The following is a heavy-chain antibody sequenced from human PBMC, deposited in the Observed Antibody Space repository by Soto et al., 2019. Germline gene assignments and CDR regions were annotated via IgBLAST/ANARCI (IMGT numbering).Heavy chain of an antibody. D-gene: IGHD1-7*01. V-gene: IGHV4-59*12. CDR2: IYYSGST. J-gene: IGHJ5*02. Sequence: SETLSLTCTVSGGSISSYYWSWIRQPPGKGLEWIGYIYYSGSTNYNPSLKSRVTISVDTSKNQFSLKLGSVTAADTAVYYCAREPPRPTAGLNYFDPWGRGTLVTVSS. CDR1: GGSISSYY. CDR3: AREPPRPTAGLNYFDP.